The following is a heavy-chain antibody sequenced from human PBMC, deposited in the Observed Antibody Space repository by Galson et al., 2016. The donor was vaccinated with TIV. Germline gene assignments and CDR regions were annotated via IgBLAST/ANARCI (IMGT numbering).Heavy chain of an antibody. D-gene: IGHD3-10*01. CDR1: GFIFADCA. CDR2: ISWDGDST. J-gene: IGHJ6*03. Sequence: SLRLSCAASGFIFADCAMHWVRQAPGKGLEWVSLISWDGDSTYYADSVKGRFIISRDNSKDSLFLQMNSLRTEDTALYYCVRTTYGSGGYTPRYFYMDVWGKGTTVTVSS. V-gene: IGHV3-43D*04. CDR3: VRTTYGSGGYTPRYFYMDV.